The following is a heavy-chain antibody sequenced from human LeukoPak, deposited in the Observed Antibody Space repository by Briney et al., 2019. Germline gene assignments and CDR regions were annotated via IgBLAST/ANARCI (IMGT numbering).Heavy chain of an antibody. J-gene: IGHJ4*02. D-gene: IGHD3-9*01. CDR1: GGSFSGYY. CDR2: INHSGST. V-gene: IGHV4-34*01. CDR3: ARGRYDILTGYSYYFDY. Sequence: SETLSLTCAVYGGSFSGYYWSWIRQPPGKGLEWIGEINHSGSTNYNPSLKSRVTISVDTSKNQFSLKLSSVTAADTAVYYCARGRYDILTGYSYYFDYWGQGTLVAVSS.